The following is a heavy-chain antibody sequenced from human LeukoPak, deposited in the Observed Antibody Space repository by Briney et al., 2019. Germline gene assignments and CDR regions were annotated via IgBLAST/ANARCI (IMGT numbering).Heavy chain of an antibody. CDR3: ARAGRWYANGAYIRGSPKDNAFDI. D-gene: IGHD4-23*01. V-gene: IGHV1-69*13. CDR1: GGTFSTNT. J-gene: IGHJ3*02. Sequence: SVKVSCKASGGTFSTNTITWVRQAPGQGLEWMGGIIPIFGTVNYGQKFQGRVTITSDESTNIVYMDLSSLRFEDTAVYYCARAGRWYANGAYIRGSPKDNAFDIWGQGTLVTVSS. CDR2: IIPIFGTV.